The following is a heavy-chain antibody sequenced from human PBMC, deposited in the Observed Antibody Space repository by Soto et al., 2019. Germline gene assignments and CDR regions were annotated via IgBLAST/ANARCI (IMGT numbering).Heavy chain of an antibody. D-gene: IGHD3-22*01. CDR1: GFTFSDYY. CDR3: AKNTYYYDSSGYHYYFDN. J-gene: IGHJ4*02. CDR2: ISSSGSTI. Sequence: SLRLSCAASGFTFSDYYMSWIRQAPGKGLEWVSYISSSGSTIYYADSVKGRFTISRDNAKNSLYLQMNSLRSEDTAVYYCAKNTYYYDSSGYHYYFDNWGQGTLVTVSS. V-gene: IGHV3-11*01.